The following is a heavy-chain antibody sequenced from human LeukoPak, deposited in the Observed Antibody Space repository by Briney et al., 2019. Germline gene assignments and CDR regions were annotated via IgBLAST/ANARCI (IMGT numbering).Heavy chain of an antibody. CDR3: ARGVTMIVVVIHDWYFDL. D-gene: IGHD3-22*01. CDR1: GGSISSSSYY. Sequence: PSETLSLTCTVSGGSISSSSYYWGWIRQPAGKGLEWNGTICYSGSTYYNSSLKSRVTISVDTSKNQFSLKLTSVTAADTAVYYCARGVTMIVVVIHDWYFDLWGRGTLVTVSS. V-gene: IGHV4-39*01. CDR2: ICYSGST. J-gene: IGHJ2*01.